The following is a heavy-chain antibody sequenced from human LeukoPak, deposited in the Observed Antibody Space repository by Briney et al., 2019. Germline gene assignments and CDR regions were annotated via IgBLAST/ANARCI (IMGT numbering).Heavy chain of an antibody. J-gene: IGHJ2*01. D-gene: IGHD2-8*01. Sequence: PSETLSLTCTVSGYSISSGYYWGWIRQPPGKGLEWIGSIYHSGSTYYNPSLKSRVTISVDTSKNQFSLKLSSVTAADTAVYYCARGVILKYCTNGVCYRDWYFDLWGRGTLVTVSS. CDR2: IYHSGST. V-gene: IGHV4-38-2*02. CDR1: GYSISSGYY. CDR3: ARGVILKYCTNGVCYRDWYFDL.